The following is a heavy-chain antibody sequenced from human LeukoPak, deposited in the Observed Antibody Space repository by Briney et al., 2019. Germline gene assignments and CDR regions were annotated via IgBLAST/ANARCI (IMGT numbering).Heavy chain of an antibody. V-gene: IGHV1-24*01. Sequence: ASVKVSRKFSGYTLTELSMHWVRQAPGKGLERMGGFDPEDGETIYAQKFQGRVTMTEDTSTDTAYMELSSLRSEDTAVYYCAMVLLGGAAANWFDPWGQGTLVTVSS. CDR2: FDPEDGET. CDR1: GYTLTELS. J-gene: IGHJ5*02. D-gene: IGHD6-13*01. CDR3: AMVLLGGAAANWFDP.